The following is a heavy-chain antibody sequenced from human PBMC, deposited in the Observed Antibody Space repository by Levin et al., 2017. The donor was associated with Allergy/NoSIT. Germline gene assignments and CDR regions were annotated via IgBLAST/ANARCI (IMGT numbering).Heavy chain of an antibody. J-gene: IGHJ4*02. CDR1: GGSISGYY. CDR2: IHYTGVT. CDR3: ARGLAESSRYTHGY. D-gene: IGHD3-16*02. Sequence: SQTLSLTCTVSGGSISGYYWTWIRAPPGKGLEWIGHIHYTGVTNYNPSLKSRVAMSIDMSKNQFSLKLSSVTAADTAMYYCARGLAESSRYTHGYWGQGTLVTVSS. V-gene: IGHV4-59*01.